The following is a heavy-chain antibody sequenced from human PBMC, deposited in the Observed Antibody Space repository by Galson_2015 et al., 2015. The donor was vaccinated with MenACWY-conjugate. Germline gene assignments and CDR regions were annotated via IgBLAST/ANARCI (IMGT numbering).Heavy chain of an antibody. CDR1: GYSFSPYW. J-gene: IGHJ6*02. CDR2: ISPDDSNT. Sequence: QSGAEVTKPGESLKISCTGSGYSFSPYWIGWVRQMPGKGLEWMGLISPDDSNTRYSPAFQGQVTISADRSIGTAYLQWNTLQASDTATYYCARHPPGGRGMDVWGQGTTVTVSS. V-gene: IGHV5-51*01. D-gene: IGHD1-26*01. CDR3: ARHPPGGRGMDV.